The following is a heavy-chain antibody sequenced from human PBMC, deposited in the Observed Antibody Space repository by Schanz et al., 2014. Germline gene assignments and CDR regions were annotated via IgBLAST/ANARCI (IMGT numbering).Heavy chain of an antibody. J-gene: IGHJ3*02. Sequence: TYEFTFSSYAMSWFLQAPGKWLDWVAVIWYDGSNKYYAASVKGRFTISRDNSKIMLYLQMNSLRLEVMVVYYGAKWRFGELSTFDMWR. CDR2: IWYDGSNK. D-gene: IGHD3-10*01. CDR1: EFTFSSYA. V-gene: IGHV3-33*06. CDR3: AKWRFGELSTFDM.